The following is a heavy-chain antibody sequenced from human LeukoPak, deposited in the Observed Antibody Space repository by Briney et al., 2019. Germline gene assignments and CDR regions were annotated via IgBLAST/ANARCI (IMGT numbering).Heavy chain of an antibody. CDR2: IYHSGST. Sequence: PSETLSLTCTVSGGSISSGGYYWSWIRQPPGKGLEWIGYIYHSGSTYYNPSLKSRVTISVDTSKNQFSLKLSSVTAADTAVYYCARDRTDYYGMDVWGQGTTVTVSS. D-gene: IGHD1-1*01. V-gene: IGHV4-30-2*01. J-gene: IGHJ6*02. CDR3: ARDRTDYYGMDV. CDR1: GGSISSGGYY.